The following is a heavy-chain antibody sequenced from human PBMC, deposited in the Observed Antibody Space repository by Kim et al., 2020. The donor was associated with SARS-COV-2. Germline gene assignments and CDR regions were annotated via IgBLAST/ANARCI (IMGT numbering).Heavy chain of an antibody. V-gene: IGHV4-34*01. D-gene: IGHD6-13*01. J-gene: IGHJ4*02. CDR3: ATHRSSSWYWDY. CDR1: GGSFSGYY. CDR2: INHSGST. Sequence: SETLSLTCAVYGGSFSGYYWSWIRQPPGKGLEWIGEINHSGSTNYNPSLKSRVTISVDTSKNQFSLKLSSVTAADTAVYYCATHRSSSWYWDYWGQGTLVTVSS.